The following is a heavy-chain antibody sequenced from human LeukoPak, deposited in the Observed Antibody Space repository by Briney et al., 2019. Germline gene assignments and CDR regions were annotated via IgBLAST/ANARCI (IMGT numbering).Heavy chain of an antibody. D-gene: IGHD2-2*01. CDR2: IYDSGST. CDR1: GGSISIYY. CDR3: ARDISMSGTRHDAFDI. Sequence: PSETLSLTCTVSGGSISIYYWSWIRQPPGKGLEWTGYIYDSGSTNYNPSLKSRVTISVDTSRNQFSLKLSSATAADTAVYYCARDISMSGTRHDAFDIWGQGTMVTVSS. V-gene: IGHV4-59*01. J-gene: IGHJ3*02.